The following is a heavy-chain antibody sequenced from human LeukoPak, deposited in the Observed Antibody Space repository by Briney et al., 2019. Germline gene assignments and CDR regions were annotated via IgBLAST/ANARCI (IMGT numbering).Heavy chain of an antibody. V-gene: IGHV1-69*05. D-gene: IGHD3-10*01. CDR3: ARAPLMVRGVMDYYYYYMDV. Sequence: ASVKVSCKASGGTFSGYAISWVRQAPGQGLEWMGRIIPIFGTANYAQKFQGRVTITTDESTSTAYMELSSLRSEDTAVYYCARAPLMVRGVMDYYYYYMDVWGKGTTVTVSS. CDR1: GGTFSGYA. CDR2: IIPIFGTA. J-gene: IGHJ6*03.